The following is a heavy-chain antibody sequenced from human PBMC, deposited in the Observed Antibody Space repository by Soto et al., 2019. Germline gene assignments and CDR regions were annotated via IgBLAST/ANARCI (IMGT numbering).Heavy chain of an antibody. CDR3: ARSRGMATPFDY. D-gene: IGHD2-15*01. CDR1: VGSISSGGYY. CDR2: IYYSGST. J-gene: IGHJ4*02. Sequence: SETLSLTCTFSVGSISSGGYYWSWIRQHPGKGLEWIGYIYYSGSTYYNPSLKSRVTISVDTSKNQFSLKLSSVTAADTAVYYCARSRGMATPFDYWGQGTMVTVSS. V-gene: IGHV4-31*03.